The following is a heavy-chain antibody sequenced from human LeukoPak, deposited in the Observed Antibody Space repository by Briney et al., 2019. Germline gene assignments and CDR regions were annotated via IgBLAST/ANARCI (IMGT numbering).Heavy chain of an antibody. J-gene: IGHJ6*03. V-gene: IGHV3-48*03. Sequence: GGSLRLSCAASGFTFSSNEMNWLRPAPGKGLEGVSYISSSGSTIYYADAVKGRFPISRDNAKNSLYLQMNSLGAEDTAVYYCARDGVVYYYYYMDVWGKGTTVTDSS. CDR2: ISSSGSTI. CDR3: ARDGVVYYYYYMDV. CDR1: GFTFSSNE. D-gene: IGHD3-3*01.